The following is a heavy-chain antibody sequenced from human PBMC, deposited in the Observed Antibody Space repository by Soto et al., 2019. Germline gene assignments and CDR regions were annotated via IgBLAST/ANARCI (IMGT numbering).Heavy chain of an antibody. CDR1: GGSISSSSYY. V-gene: IGHV4-39*07. Sequence: SETLSLTCTVSGGSISSSSYYWGWIRQPPGKGLEWIGSIYYSGSTYYNPSLKSRVTISVDTSKNQFSLKLSSVTAADTAVYYCAFLGSSSQSDAFDIWGQGTMVTVSS. CDR3: AFLGSSSQSDAFDI. CDR2: IYYSGST. J-gene: IGHJ3*02. D-gene: IGHD6-13*01.